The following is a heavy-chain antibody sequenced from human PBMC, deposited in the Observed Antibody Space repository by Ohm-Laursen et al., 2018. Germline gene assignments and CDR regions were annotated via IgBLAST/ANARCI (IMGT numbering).Heavy chain of an antibody. CDR1: GFTFSSLA. V-gene: IGHV3-23*01. Sequence: SLRLSCAASGFTFSSLAMTWVRQAPGKGLEWVSTISSDGAKTYYAGSVKGRFSISRDNSKNTQYLQLNSLRAEDTAVYFCAIDSGGTEHTVWGQGTLVTVSS. CDR2: ISSDGAKT. D-gene: IGHD3-10*01. CDR3: AIDSGGTEHTV. J-gene: IGHJ4*02.